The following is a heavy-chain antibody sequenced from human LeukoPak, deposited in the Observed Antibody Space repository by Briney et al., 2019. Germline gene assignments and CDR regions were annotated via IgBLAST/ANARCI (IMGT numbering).Heavy chain of an antibody. D-gene: IGHD3-3*01. CDR2: ISSSSSTI. Sequence: GGSLRLSCAASGFTFSSYSVNWVRQAPGKGLEWVSYISSSSSTIYYADSVKGRFTISRDNAKNSLYLQMNSLRAEDTAVYYCAREGRTVFGVVPHWFDPWGQGTLVTVSS. CDR1: GFTFSSYS. V-gene: IGHV3-48*01. CDR3: AREGRTVFGVVPHWFDP. J-gene: IGHJ5*02.